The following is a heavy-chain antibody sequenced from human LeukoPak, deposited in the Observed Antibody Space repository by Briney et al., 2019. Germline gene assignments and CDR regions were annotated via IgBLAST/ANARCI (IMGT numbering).Heavy chain of an antibody. CDR1: GYTFTGYD. J-gene: IGHJ5*02. CDR3: ARDQRYCSGGSCYTDWFDP. V-gene: IGHV1-2*02. D-gene: IGHD2-15*01. CDR2: ISPNSGGT. Sequence: ASVKVSCKASGYTFTGYDMHCVRHAPGQGLEWMGWISPNSGGTNYAQQFQGRVTMTRDTSISTAYMELSRLRSDDTAVYYCARDQRYCSGGSCYTDWFDPWGQGTLVTVSS.